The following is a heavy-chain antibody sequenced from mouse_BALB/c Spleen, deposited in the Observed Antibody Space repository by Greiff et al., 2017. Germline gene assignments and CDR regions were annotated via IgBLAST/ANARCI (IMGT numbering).Heavy chain of an antibody. CDR1: GYTFTSYW. J-gene: IGHJ2*01. V-gene: IGHV1-7*01. CDR3: ARGGNWDGFDY. CDR2: INPSTGYT. Sequence: VQLQQSGAELAKPGASVKMSCKASGYTFTSYWMHWVKQRPGQGLEWIGYINPSTGYTEYNQKFKDKATLTADKSSSTAYMQLSSLTSEDSAVYYCARGGNWDGFDYWGQGTTLTVSS. D-gene: IGHD4-1*01.